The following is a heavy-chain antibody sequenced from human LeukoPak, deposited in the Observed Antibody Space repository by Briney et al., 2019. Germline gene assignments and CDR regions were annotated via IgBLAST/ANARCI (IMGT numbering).Heavy chain of an antibody. J-gene: IGHJ4*02. CDR2: QHLYGKT. V-gene: IGHV4-4*02. CDR3: AREGGFFRPLDY. CDR1: GGPVTSTNW. Sequence: SDTLSLPCGVTGGPVTSTNWWTWVRQPPGEGLEWIGEQHLYGKTSNNPALESRLTITVDLSENHISLKLTSVTAADTAVYYCAREGGFFRPLDYSGQGTLVSVPS. D-gene: IGHD3-3*01.